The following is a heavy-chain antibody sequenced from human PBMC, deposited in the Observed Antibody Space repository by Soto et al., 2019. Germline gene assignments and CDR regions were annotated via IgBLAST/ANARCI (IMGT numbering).Heavy chain of an antibody. CDR3: ERGAFKSGWYPDDCKY. D-gene: IGHD6-19*01. J-gene: IGHJ4*02. CDR2: IKQDESAR. CDR1: GFTFSTSL. Sequence: PGESLRLSWAASGFTFSTSLMTWVRLAPGKGLERVGNIKQDESARYYVDSLNDRLSVSRDNAKNSLYLQMDSLRADDTAMYVCERGAFKSGWYPDDCKYWGQGAL. V-gene: IGHV3-7*01.